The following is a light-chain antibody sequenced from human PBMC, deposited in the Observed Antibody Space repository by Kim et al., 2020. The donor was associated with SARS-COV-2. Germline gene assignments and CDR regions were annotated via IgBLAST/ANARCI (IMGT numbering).Light chain of an antibody. CDR1: QSIRTW. Sequence: ASVGDRVTIIGRARQSIRTWLAWYQQKPGQAPKLLIYKASSLQSGVPSRFSGSGSGTEFTLTISSLQPDDFATYYCQQCTNYPLTFGGGTKVDIK. CDR3: QQCTNYPLT. J-gene: IGKJ4*01. CDR2: KAS. V-gene: IGKV1-5*03.